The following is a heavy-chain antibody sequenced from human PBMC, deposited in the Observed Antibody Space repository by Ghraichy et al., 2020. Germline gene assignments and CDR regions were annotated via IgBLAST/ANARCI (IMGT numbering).Heavy chain of an antibody. CDR1: GISVTNSF. D-gene: IGHD7-27*01. J-gene: IGHJ3*01. CDR3: GTSSRGWGTDAFDV. Sequence: GGSLRLSCAASGISVTNSFMGWVRQAPGRGLEWVSIIVRDGGTNYVDSVKGRFTISRDSSKNTLILQMNSLRADDTAVYYCGTSSRGWGTDAFDVWGQGAMVTVSS. CDR2: IVRDGGT. V-gene: IGHV3-53*01.